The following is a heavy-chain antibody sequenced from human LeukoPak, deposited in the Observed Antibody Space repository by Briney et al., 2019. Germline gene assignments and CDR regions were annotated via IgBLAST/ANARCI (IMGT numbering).Heavy chain of an antibody. D-gene: IGHD3-10*01. Sequence: GESLKISCKASGYSFTSRWVGWVRQMPGKGLEWMGIIYPGDSDTTYSPSFQGQVTISVDKSISTAYLQWSSLKASGTAIYYCGRLLGSGSVGYFDYWGQGTLVTVSS. CDR1: GYSFTSRW. V-gene: IGHV5-51*01. CDR3: GRLLGSGSVGYFDY. J-gene: IGHJ4*02. CDR2: IYPGDSDT.